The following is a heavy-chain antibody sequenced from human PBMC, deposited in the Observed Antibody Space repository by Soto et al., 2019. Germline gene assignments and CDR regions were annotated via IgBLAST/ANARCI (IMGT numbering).Heavy chain of an antibody. CDR3: ARDRCTTDRCYTHHFDV. CDR2: NSVYTGNT. V-gene: IGHV1-18*04. D-gene: IGHD2-8*01. CDR1: GYTFTSYG. Sequence: QVQLVQSGGEVTKPGASVKVSCKSSGYTFTSYGVSWVRQAPGQVLEWLGWNSVYTGNTKQAQKFQDRVTLTTEASTGNASLELRNLRSDDTAVYYCARDRCTTDRCYTHHFDVWGQGTTVTVSS. J-gene: IGHJ6*02.